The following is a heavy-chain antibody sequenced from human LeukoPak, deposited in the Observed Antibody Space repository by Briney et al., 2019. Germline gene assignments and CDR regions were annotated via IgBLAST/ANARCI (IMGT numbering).Heavy chain of an antibody. D-gene: IGHD3-22*01. CDR3: ARDYYDSSGYYYVDY. V-gene: IGHV3-74*01. J-gene: IGHJ4*02. Sequence: PGGSLRLSCAASGFTLSTYWMHWVRQAPGKGLVWVSLINSDGSSTSYADSVKGRFTISRDNSKNTLYLQMNSLRAEDTAVYYCARDYYDSSGYYYVDYWGQGTLVTVSS. CDR1: GFTLSTYW. CDR2: INSDGSST.